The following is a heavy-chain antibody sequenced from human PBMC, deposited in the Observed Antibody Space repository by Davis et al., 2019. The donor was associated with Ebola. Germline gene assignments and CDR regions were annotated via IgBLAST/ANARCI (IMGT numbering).Heavy chain of an antibody. CDR2: IYYSGST. D-gene: IGHD2-15*01. CDR3: AGLYCSGGSCFYGMDV. V-gene: IGHV4-59*08. J-gene: IGHJ6*02. CDR1: GGSINNYY. Sequence: MPSETLSLTCTVSGGSINNYYWSWIRQPPGKGLEWIGYIYYSGSTNYNPSLKSRVTISVDTSKNQFSLKLSSVTAADTAVYYCAGLYCSGGSCFYGMDVWGQGTTVTVSS.